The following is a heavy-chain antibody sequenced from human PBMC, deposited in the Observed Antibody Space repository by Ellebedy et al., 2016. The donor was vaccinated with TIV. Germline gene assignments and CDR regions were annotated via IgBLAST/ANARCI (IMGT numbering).Heavy chain of an antibody. V-gene: IGHV4-4*02. CDR3: ARSLVVVVPAAISTQLYYYYGMDV. CDR1: GGSISSSNW. Sequence: SETLSLTXAVSGGSISSSNWWSWVRQPPGKGLEWIGEIYHNGSTNYNPSLKSRVTISVDKSKNQFSLKLSSVTAADTAVYYCARSLVVVVPAAISTQLYYYYGMDVWGQGTTVTVSS. J-gene: IGHJ6*02. D-gene: IGHD2-2*02. CDR2: IYHNGST.